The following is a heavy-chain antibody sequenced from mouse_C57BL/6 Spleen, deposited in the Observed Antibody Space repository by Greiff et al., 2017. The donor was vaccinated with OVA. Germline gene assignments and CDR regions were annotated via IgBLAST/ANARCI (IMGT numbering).Heavy chain of an antibody. J-gene: IGHJ1*03. D-gene: IGHD1-1*01. CDR3: ARSITTVVENWYFDV. V-gene: IGHV1-39*01. CDR1: GYSFTDYN. Sequence: EVQRVESGPELVKPGASVKISCKASGYSFTDYNMNWVKQSNGKSLEWIGVINPNYGTTSYNQKFKGKATLTVDQSSSTAYMQLNSLTSEDSAVYYCARSITTVVENWYFDVWGTGTTVTVSS. CDR2: INPNYGTT.